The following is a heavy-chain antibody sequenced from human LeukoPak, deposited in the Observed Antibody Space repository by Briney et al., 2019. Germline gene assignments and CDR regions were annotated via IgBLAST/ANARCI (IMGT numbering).Heavy chain of an antibody. CDR3: ATGSMTTRYYYYFYMDV. CDR1: GGSINSTRYY. CDR2: IYYSGDT. D-gene: IGHD4-11*01. Sequence: PSETLSLTCTVSGGSINSTRYYWGWIRQPPGKGLEWIGGIYYSGDTHYNPSLRSRVTISVDTSKNRFSLKMNSMTAADTSVYYCATGSMTTRYYYYFYMDVWGKGTTVTVSS. J-gene: IGHJ6*03. V-gene: IGHV4-39*01.